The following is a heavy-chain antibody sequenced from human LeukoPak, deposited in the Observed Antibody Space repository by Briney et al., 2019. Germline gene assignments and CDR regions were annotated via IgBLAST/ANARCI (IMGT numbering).Heavy chain of an antibody. Sequence: GGSLRLSCSVSGFTFSNYWMTWVRQAPGRGLECLAIINEDGSEKHHVGSVKGRLTISRNKAKNLIFLEMNRLRDEDTAVYYCARDGSVTYHTAFDYWGQGTLVSVS. V-gene: IGHV3-7*01. J-gene: IGHJ4*02. D-gene: IGHD6-19*01. CDR3: ARDGSVTYHTAFDY. CDR2: INEDGSEK. CDR1: GFTFSNYW.